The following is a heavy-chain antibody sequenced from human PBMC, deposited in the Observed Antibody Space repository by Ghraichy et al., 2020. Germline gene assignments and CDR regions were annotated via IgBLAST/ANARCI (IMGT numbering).Heavy chain of an antibody. Sequence: ASVKVSCKASGYTFTGYYLHWVRQAPGQGLEWMGWMNPNSGVTKYAQKFQGRVTMTRDTSISTAYMELNRLISDDTAVYYCAREAAGGGWFDPWGQETVVTVSS. CDR3: AREAAGGGWFDP. D-gene: IGHD3-10*01. CDR1: GYTFTGYY. V-gene: IGHV1-2*02. J-gene: IGHJ5*02. CDR2: MNPNSGVT.